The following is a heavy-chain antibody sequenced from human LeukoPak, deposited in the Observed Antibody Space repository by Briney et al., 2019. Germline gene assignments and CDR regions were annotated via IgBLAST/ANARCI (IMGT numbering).Heavy chain of an antibody. CDR3: AGGLNDYGDRFDY. CDR2: IYYSGST. CDR1: GGSISSSSYY. J-gene: IGHJ4*02. D-gene: IGHD4-17*01. V-gene: IGHV4-39*07. Sequence: SETLSLTCTVSGGSISSSSYYWGWIRQPPGKGLEWIGYIYYSGSTYYNPSLKSRVTISVDTSKNQFSLKLSSVTAADTAVYYCAGGLNDYGDRFDYWGQGTLVTVSS.